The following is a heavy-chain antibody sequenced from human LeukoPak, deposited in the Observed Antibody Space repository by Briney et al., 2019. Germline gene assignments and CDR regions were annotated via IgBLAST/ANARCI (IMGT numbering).Heavy chain of an antibody. Sequence: PSETLSLTCTVSGSSISSGDYYWSWIRQPPGKGLEWIGYIYYSGSTYYNPSLKSRVTISVDTSKNQLSLKLSSVTAADTAVYYCAREGYCSSTSCYISSWFDPWGQGTLVTVSS. D-gene: IGHD2-2*02. J-gene: IGHJ5*02. CDR2: IYYSGST. CDR1: GSSISSGDYY. V-gene: IGHV4-30-4*01. CDR3: AREGYCSSTSCYISSWFDP.